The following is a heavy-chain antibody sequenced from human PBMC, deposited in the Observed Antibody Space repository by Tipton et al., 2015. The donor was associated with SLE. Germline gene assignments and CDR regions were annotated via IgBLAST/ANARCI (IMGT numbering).Heavy chain of an antibody. CDR1: GFTFDDYA. V-gene: IGHV4-59*08. CDR3: ARQRLRLLSPLDA. D-gene: IGHD3-10*01. J-gene: IGHJ6*02. CDR2: VCNSVST. Sequence: LRLSCAASGFTFDDYAMHWIRQSPGKGLEWIACVCNSVSTDYDPSLKSRGTISVDTSKNHFSLELTSVTAADTAVYYCARQRLRLLSPLDAWGQGTTVTVS.